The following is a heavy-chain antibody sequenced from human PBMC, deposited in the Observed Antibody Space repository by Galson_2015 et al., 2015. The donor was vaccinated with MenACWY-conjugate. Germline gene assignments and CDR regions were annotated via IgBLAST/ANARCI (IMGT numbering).Heavy chain of an antibody. V-gene: IGHV3-74*01. Sequence: LRLSCAASGLTFSTYWVHWVRQAPGKGLVWVSRINSDGRSTSYADSVKGRFTISRDNAKNTLYLQMNSLRAEDTAVYYCARLGGNYRTTSHFDYWGQGTLVTVSS. CDR2: INSDGRST. J-gene: IGHJ4*02. CDR1: GLTFSTYW. D-gene: IGHD1-26*01. CDR3: ARLGGNYRTTSHFDY.